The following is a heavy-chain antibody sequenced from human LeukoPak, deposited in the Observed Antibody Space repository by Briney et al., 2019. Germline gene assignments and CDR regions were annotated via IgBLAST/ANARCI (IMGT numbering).Heavy chain of an antibody. CDR1: GFTFSSYA. CDR2: ISASGGST. Sequence: GGSLRLSCAASGFTFSSYAMSWVRQAPGKGLEWVSTISASGGSTHYADSVKGRFTISRDNSKKTLYLQMNSLRAEDTAVYYCASDIAVGGPFDYWGQGTLVTVSS. CDR3: ASDIAVGGPFDY. J-gene: IGHJ4*02. D-gene: IGHD6-19*01. V-gene: IGHV3-23*01.